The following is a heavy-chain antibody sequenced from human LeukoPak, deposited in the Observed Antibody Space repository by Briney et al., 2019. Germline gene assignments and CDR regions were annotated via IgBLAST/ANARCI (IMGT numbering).Heavy chain of an antibody. V-gene: IGHV1-69*13. CDR1: GGTFSSYA. Sequence: ASVKVSCKASGGTFSSYAISWVRQAPGQGLEWMGGIIPIFGTANYAQKFQGRVTITADESTSTAYMELSSLRSEDTAVYYCARPDYDSSGYYFSHYYGMDVWGQGTKVTVSS. D-gene: IGHD3-22*01. CDR2: IIPIFGTA. J-gene: IGHJ6*02. CDR3: ARPDYDSSGYYFSHYYGMDV.